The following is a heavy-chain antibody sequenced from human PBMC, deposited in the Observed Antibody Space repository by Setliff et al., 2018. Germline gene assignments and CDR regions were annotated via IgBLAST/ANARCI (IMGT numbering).Heavy chain of an antibody. D-gene: IGHD2-15*01. J-gene: IGHJ5*02. CDR1: GYSFTTNW. V-gene: IGHV5-51*01. CDR3: ARRAAAHDWFDP. CDR2: IYPGDSDT. Sequence: PGESLTISCKASGYSFTTNWIGWVRQMPGKGLEWMGIIYPGDSDTIYSPSLQGQVTISADKTLSTAYLQWSSLKASDTAIYYCARRAAAHDWFDPWGQGTLVTVSS.